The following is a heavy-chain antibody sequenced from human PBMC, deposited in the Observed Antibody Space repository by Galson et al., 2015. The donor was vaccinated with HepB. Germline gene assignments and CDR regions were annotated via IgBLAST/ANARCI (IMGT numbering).Heavy chain of an antibody. D-gene: IGHD3-3*01. Sequence: LRLSCAASGFTFSDYYMSWIRQAPGKGLEWVSYISSSGSTIYYADSVKDRFTISRENAKQSLFLQLNNLRAEDTAMYYCAGEYDFWSGFFRGAVDVWGQGTTVTVSS. CDR3: AGEYDFWSGFFRGAVDV. J-gene: IGHJ6*02. CDR2: ISSSGSTI. CDR1: GFTFSDYY. V-gene: IGHV3-11*01.